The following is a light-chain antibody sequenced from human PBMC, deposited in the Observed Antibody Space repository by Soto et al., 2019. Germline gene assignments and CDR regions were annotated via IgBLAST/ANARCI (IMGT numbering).Light chain of an antibody. Sequence: DIQMTQSPSSLSASVGDTVTITCRASQGISNSLAWYHQKPGKVPDLQIYAASTLQSGVPSRFSGSGSGTDFTLTISSLQPEDVATYYCQEYHSPPFTFGPGTKVDIK. V-gene: IGKV1-27*01. J-gene: IGKJ3*01. CDR1: QGISNS. CDR2: AAS. CDR3: QEYHSPPFT.